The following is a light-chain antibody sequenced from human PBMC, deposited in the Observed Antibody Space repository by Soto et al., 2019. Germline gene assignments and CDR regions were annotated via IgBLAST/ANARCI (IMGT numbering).Light chain of an antibody. CDR3: RQYNSYSYT. V-gene: IGKV1-5*01. CDR2: DAS. CDR1: QCISSW. J-gene: IGKJ2*01. Sequence: DIQMTQSPSTLSASVGDRVTITCRASQCISSWLAWYQQKPGKAPKLLIYDASSLESGVPSRFSGSGSGTEFTLTISSLQPDDFATYYCRQYNSYSYTFGQGTKLEIK.